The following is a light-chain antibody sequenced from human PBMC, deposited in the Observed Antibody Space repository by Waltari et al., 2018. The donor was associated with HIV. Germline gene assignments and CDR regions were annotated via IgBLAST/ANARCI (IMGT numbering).Light chain of an antibody. J-gene: IGKJ5*01. Sequence: ELVMTQSPATLSVSPGERATLSCRASQTVSTNLAWYQQKPVQAPRHLIYGGSTSATGIPARFSGSGSGTEFTLTISSLQSEDFAVYYCQQYNNWPPITFGQGTRLEIK. CDR2: GGS. CDR1: QTVSTN. V-gene: IGKV3-15*01. CDR3: QQYNNWPPIT.